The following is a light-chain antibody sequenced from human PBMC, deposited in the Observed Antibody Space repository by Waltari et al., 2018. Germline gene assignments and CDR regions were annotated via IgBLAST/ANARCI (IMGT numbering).Light chain of an antibody. CDR2: EVT. CDR1: SRDVGNYNL. V-gene: IGLV2-23*02. CDR3: CSYAGLGIYV. J-gene: IGLJ1*01. Sequence: QSGLTQPASVSGSPGQSLTISCTGTSRDVGNYNLVSWYQQYPGKAPKLMVYEVTKRTSGVSDRFSGSKSGNTASLTIYGLQSEDEADYYCCSYAGLGIYVFGTGTKVTVL.